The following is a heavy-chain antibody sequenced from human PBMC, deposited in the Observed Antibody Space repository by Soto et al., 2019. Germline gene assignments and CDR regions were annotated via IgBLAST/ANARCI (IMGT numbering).Heavy chain of an antibody. CDR1: GFTFSSYA. V-gene: IGHV3-23*01. J-gene: IGHJ4*02. CDR2: ISGSRGST. Sequence: EVQLLESGGGLVQPGGSLRLSCAASGFTFSSYAMSWVSQAPGKGLEWVSAISGSRGSTYYADSVKGRFTISRDNAKNRVDLQMNGMRAEDTAVYYGAKGPQSSGWYDPAGCDYWCQGALVSVSS. CDR3: AKGPQSSGWYDPAGCDY. D-gene: IGHD6-19*01.